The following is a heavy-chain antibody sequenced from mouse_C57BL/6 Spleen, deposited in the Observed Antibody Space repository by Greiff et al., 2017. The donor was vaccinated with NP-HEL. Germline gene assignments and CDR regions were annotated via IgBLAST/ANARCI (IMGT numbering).Heavy chain of an antibody. CDR2: IYPGDGDT. CDR3: ARSHYCGSSSGFAY. V-gene: IGHV1-80*01. Sequence: QVQLQQSGAELVKPGASVKISCKASGYAFSSYWMNWVKQRPGKGLEWIGQIYPGDGDTNYNGKFKGKATLTADKSSSTAYMQLSSLTSEDSAVYFCARSHYCGSSSGFAYWGQGTLVTVSA. CDR1: GYAFSSYW. J-gene: IGHJ3*01. D-gene: IGHD1-1*01.